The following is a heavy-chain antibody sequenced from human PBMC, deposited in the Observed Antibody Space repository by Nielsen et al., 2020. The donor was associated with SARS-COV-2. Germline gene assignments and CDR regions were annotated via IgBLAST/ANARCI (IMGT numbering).Heavy chain of an antibody. CDR1: GYTFTSYG. J-gene: IGHJ2*01. Sequence: ASVKVSCKASGYTFTSYGISWVRQAPGQGLEWMGWISAYNGNTNYAQKLQGRVTMTTDTSTSTAYMELRSLRSDDTAVYYCARGDSSGYYYSWYFDLWGRGTLVTVSS. CDR2: ISAYNGNT. CDR3: ARGDSSGYYYSWYFDL. V-gene: IGHV1-18*01. D-gene: IGHD3-22*01.